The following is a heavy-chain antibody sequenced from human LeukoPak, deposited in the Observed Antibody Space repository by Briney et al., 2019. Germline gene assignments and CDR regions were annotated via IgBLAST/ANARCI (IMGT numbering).Heavy chain of an antibody. Sequence: GGSLRLSCAASRFTFSTYWMTWVRQAPGKGLEWVANIKQDGSEKYYVDSVKGRFTISRDNAKNSLYLQMNSLRAEDTAVYYCARDFPYYYDTSGYYSDSWGQGTLVTVSS. CDR2: IKQDGSEK. D-gene: IGHD3-22*01. CDR1: RFTFSTYW. J-gene: IGHJ5*01. V-gene: IGHV3-7*01. CDR3: ARDFPYYYDTSGYYSDS.